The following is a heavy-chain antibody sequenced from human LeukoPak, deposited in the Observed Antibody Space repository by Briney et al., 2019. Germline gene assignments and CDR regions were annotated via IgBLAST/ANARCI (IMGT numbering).Heavy chain of an antibody. CDR2: INPNSGGT. D-gene: IGHD3-9*01. CDR1: GYTFTGYY. J-gene: IGHJ5*02. V-gene: IGHV1-2*02. Sequence: ASVNVSCKASGYTFTGYYMHWVRQAPGQGLEWMGWINPNSGGTNYAQKFQGRVTMTRDTSISTAYMELSRLRSDDTAVYYCARVHDILTGYYKGWFDPWGQGTLVTVSS. CDR3: ARVHDILTGYYKGWFDP.